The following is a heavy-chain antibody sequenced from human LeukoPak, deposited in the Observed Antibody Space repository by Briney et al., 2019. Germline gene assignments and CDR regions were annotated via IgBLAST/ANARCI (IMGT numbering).Heavy chain of an antibody. CDR2: IYSCDSDT. V-gene: IGHV5-51*01. D-gene: IGHD3-16*01. CDR1: GYNFTNYW. Sequence: GESLKISCKGSGYNFTNYWNGWLRQMPGKGLEWLRIIYSCDSDTIYSPSFQGQVPISADKSISPAYLQWSSLKASDTAMYYCARQRFTTRAYAGNWFDPWGQGTLVSVSS. J-gene: IGHJ5*02. CDR3: ARQRFTTRAYAGNWFDP.